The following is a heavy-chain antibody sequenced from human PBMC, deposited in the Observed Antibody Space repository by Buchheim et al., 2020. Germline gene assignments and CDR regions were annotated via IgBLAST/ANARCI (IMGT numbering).Heavy chain of an antibody. CDR2: INPTGGST. D-gene: IGHD3-3*01. V-gene: IGHV1-46*01. CDR3: ARTSPAPFWVGYAPADS. CDR1: GYTFSSYH. Sequence: QVQLVQSGAEVKKPGASVKVSCQASGYTFSSYHMHWVRQAPGQGLEWMGIINPTGGSTSYAEKFEDRVTMTRDTSTSTVYLEVSGLRSEDTAVYYCARTSPAPFWVGYAPADSWGQGTL. J-gene: IGHJ4*02.